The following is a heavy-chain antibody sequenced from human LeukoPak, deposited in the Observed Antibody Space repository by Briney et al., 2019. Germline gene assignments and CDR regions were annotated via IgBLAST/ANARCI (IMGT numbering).Heavy chain of an antibody. V-gene: IGHV4-38-2*01. CDR3: AGIRNAVVPAAIRPYYYYYYYMDV. D-gene: IGHD2-2*01. CDR1: GYSISSGYY. J-gene: IGHJ6*03. Sequence: SETLSLTCAVSGYSISSGYYWGWIRQPPGKGLEWIGDIRSSGSTYYNPSLKSRVTISVDTSKNQFSLKLSSVTAADTAVYYCAGIRNAVVPAAIRPYYYYYYYMDVWGKGTTVTVSS. CDR2: IRSSGST.